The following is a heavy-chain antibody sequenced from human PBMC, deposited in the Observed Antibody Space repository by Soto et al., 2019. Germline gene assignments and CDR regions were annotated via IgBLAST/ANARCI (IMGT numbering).Heavy chain of an antibody. CDR1: GFTFSSYA. J-gene: IGHJ4*02. D-gene: IGHD6-19*01. Sequence: EVQLLESGGGLVQPGGSLRLSCAASGFTFSSYAMSWVRQAPGKGLEWVSAISGSGGSTYYADSVKGRLTISRDNSKNTLYLQMNSLRAEDTAVYYCPKDRSPYSSDPAGYWGQVTLVTVSS. CDR3: PKDRSPYSSDPAGY. CDR2: ISGSGGST. V-gene: IGHV3-23*01.